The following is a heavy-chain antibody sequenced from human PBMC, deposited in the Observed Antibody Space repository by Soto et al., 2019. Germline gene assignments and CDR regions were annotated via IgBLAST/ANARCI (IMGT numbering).Heavy chain of an antibody. D-gene: IGHD5-12*01. Sequence: EVQLLESGGGLVQPGGSLRLSCAASGFTFSSYAMSWVRQAPGKGLEWVSAISGSGGSTYYADSVKGLFTISRDNSKNTLYLQMNSLRAEDTAVYYCAKPMRGGYNPCDYWGQGTLVTVSS. CDR3: AKPMRGGYNPCDY. CDR2: ISGSGGST. J-gene: IGHJ4*02. CDR1: GFTFSSYA. V-gene: IGHV3-23*01.